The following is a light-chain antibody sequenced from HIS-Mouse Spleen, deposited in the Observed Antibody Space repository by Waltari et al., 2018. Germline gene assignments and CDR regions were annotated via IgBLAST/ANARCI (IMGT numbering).Light chain of an antibody. J-gene: IGLJ1*01. V-gene: IGLV3-21*02. CDR3: QVWDSSSDRV. CDR1: NLGTKS. Sequence: SYVLTQPPSVSVAPGPTARITCWGNNLGTKSGHWYQQKPGQAPVLVVYDDSDRPSGIPERFSGSNSGNTATLTISRVEAGDEADYYCQVWDSSSDRVFGTGTKVTVL. CDR2: DDS.